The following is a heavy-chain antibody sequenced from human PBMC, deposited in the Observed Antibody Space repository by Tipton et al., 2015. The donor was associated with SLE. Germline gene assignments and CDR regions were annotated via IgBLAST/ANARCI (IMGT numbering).Heavy chain of an antibody. CDR3: ATSPRVAGLDY. CDR2: ISAYNGNT. D-gene: IGHD6-19*01. CDR1: GYTFTSYG. Sequence: QVQLVQSGAEVKKPGSSVKVSCKASGYTFTSYGISWVRQAPGQGLEWMGWISAYNGNTNYAQKLQGRVTMTEDTSTDTAYMELSSLRSEDTAVYYCATSPRVAGLDYWGQGTLVTVSS. V-gene: IGHV1-18*01. J-gene: IGHJ4*02.